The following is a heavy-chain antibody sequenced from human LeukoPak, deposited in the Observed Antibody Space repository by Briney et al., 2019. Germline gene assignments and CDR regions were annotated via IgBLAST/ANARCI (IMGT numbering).Heavy chain of an antibody. Sequence: GGSLRLSCAASGFTFSSHWMSWVRQAPGKGPEWVANIKQDGSEKNYVDSVKGRFTISRDNAKNLVHLQMNSLRAEDTAVYYRARDKIVGATNFDYWGQGTLVTVSS. CDR3: ARDKIVGATNFDY. V-gene: IGHV3-7*03. D-gene: IGHD1-26*01. CDR1: GFTFSSHW. CDR2: IKQDGSEK. J-gene: IGHJ4*02.